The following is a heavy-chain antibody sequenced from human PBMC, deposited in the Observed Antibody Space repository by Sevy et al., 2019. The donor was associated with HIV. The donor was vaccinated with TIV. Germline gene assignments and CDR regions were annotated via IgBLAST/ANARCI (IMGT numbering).Heavy chain of an antibody. Sequence: LPETLSLTCTVSGGSISGYYWSWIRQPPGKGLEWIGYIYYSGSTDYNPSLKSRVTISVDTSKNQFSLKLSSVTAADTAVYYCARVPCSSTSCYGYYFDYWGQGTLVTVSS. CDR2: IYYSGST. CDR3: ARVPCSSTSCYGYYFDY. CDR1: GGSISGYY. V-gene: IGHV4-59*01. D-gene: IGHD2-2*01. J-gene: IGHJ4*02.